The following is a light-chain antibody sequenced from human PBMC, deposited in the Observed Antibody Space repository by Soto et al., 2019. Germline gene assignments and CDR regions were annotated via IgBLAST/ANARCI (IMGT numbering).Light chain of an antibody. CDR1: SSDVGGYNY. V-gene: IGLV2-14*01. J-gene: IGLJ1*01. CDR2: EVS. Sequence: QSARTQPASVSGSPGQSITISCTGTSSDVGGYNYVSWYQQRPGKAPKLVIYEVSNRPSGVSNRFSGSKSGNTASLTISGLQAEDEADYYCTSYTGIITLDVFGTGTKVTV. CDR3: TSYTGIITLDV.